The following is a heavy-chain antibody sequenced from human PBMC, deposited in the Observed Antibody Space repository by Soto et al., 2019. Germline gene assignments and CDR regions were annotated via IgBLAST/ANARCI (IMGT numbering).Heavy chain of an antibody. V-gene: IGHV3-23*01. J-gene: IGHJ4*02. CDR1: GFTFSSYA. Sequence: EVPLLESGGGLVQPGGSLRLSCAASGFTFSSYAMRWVRQAPGKGLEWVSAISGSGGSTYYAASVKGLFTISRDNSKATLYPRMNSLRAQDTGVYYCAGRGGGSDYAYWGPGTLVSVSS. D-gene: IGHD1-26*01. CDR2: ISGSGGST. CDR3: AGRGGGSDYAY.